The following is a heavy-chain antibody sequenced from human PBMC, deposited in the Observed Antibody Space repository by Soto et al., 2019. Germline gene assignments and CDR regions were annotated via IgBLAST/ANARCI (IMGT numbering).Heavy chain of an antibody. J-gene: IGHJ2*01. CDR3: AKEISPKAGKWYFDL. D-gene: IGHD6-19*01. CDR2: VSYEGSVQ. CDR1: GFSFNNYG. Sequence: QVQLVESGGGVVQPGGSLRLSCAASGFSFNNYGMHWVRQAPGKGLEWVAVVSYEGSVQYYTDSAKCRFTISRDNSKNTLYLQMNILRDDDTAVYHGAKEISPKAGKWYFDLWGRGTLVTVSS. V-gene: IGHV3-30*18.